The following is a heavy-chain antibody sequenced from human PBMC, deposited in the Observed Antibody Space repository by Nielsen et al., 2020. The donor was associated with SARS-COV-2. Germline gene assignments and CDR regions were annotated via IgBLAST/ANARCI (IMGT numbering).Heavy chain of an antibody. V-gene: IGHV1-8*01. J-gene: IGHJ4*02. D-gene: IGHD3-10*01. CDR3: ARAAYYYGSGSYSL. Sequence: ASVKVSCKASGYTFTSYDINWVRQATGQGLEWMGWMNPNSGNTDYAQNFQGRVTMTRNTSISTAYMELSSLRSEDTAVYYCARAAYYYGSGSYSLWGQGTLVTVSS. CDR1: GYTFTSYD. CDR2: MNPNSGNT.